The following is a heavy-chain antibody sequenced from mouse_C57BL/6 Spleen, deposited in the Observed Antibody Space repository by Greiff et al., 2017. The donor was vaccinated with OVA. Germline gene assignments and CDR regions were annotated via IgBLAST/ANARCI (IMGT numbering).Heavy chain of an antibody. CDR2: INPNNGGT. D-gene: IGHD2-4*01. J-gene: IGHJ1*03. CDR3: ARNDYDLNWYFDV. Sequence: EVQLQQSGPELVKPGASVKIPCKASGYTFTDYNMDWVKQSHGKSLEWIGDINPNNGGTIYNQKFKGKATLTVDKSSSTAYMELRSLTSEDTAVYYCARNDYDLNWYFDVWGTGTTVTVSS. CDR1: GYTFTDYN. V-gene: IGHV1-18*01.